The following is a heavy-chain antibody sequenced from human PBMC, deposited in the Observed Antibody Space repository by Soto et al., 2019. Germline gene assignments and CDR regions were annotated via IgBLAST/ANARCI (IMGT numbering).Heavy chain of an antibody. CDR3: ARGPDILPAYYGPFDY. CDR1: GFTFSDHY. D-gene: IGHD3-9*01. J-gene: IGHJ4*02. CDR2: IRNKANSYTT. V-gene: IGHV3-72*01. Sequence: GGSLRLSCAASGFTFSDHYMDGVRQSPGKGLEWVGRIRNKANSYTTEYAASVKGRFTISRDDSKNSLYLQMNSLETEDTAVYYCARGPDILPAYYGPFDYWGQGTLVTVSS.